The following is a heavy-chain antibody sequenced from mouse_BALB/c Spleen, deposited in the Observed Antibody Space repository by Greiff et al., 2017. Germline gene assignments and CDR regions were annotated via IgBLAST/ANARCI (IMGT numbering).Heavy chain of an antibody. J-gene: IGHJ2*01. CDR2: INSNGGST. CDR3: AREGSLLRLLDY. V-gene: IGHV5-6-3*01. Sequence: EVKLMESGGGLVQPGGSLKLSCAASGFTFSSYGMSWVRQTPDKRLELVATINSNGGSTYYPDSVKGRFTISRDNAKNTLYLQMSSLKSEDTAMYYCAREGSLLRLLDYWGQGTTLTVSS. D-gene: IGHD1-2*01. CDR1: GFTFSSYG.